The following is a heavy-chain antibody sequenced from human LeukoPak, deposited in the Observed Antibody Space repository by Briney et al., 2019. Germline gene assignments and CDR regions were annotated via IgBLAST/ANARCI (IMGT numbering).Heavy chain of an antibody. CDR2: VRSNAIGGTR. Sequence: GGSLRLSCATSGFNFGDYVVNWVRQAPGKGLEWVGFVRSNAIGGTREYAASVRGRFSISRDDSKSIAFLQMNSLKIDDTAVYYCSASACNRTSCYWGHLEHWGQGALVTVS. V-gene: IGHV3-49*04. CDR1: GFNFGDYV. J-gene: IGHJ4*02. CDR3: SASACNRTSCYWGHLEH. D-gene: IGHD2-2*01.